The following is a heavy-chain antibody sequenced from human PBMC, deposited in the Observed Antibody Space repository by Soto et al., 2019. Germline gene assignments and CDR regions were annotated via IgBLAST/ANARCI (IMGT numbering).Heavy chain of an antibody. D-gene: IGHD2-8*01. V-gene: IGHV4-30-4*01. CDR3: ARDNGVGP. CDR1: GGSISSGDYY. CDR2: IYDSGST. Sequence: QVQLQESGPGPVKPSQTLSLTCTVSGGSISSGDYYWSWIRQPPGKGLEWIGYIYDSGSTYYNSSLKSRVNRPLDTSKNQFSLKLTSVTAADTAVYYCARDNGVGPWGQGTLVTVSS. J-gene: IGHJ5*02.